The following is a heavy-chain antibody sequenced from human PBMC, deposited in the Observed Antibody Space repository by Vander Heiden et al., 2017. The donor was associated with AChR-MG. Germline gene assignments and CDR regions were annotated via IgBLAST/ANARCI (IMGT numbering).Heavy chain of an antibody. CDR3: AIGAQEQLLSPFDY. CDR1: GFSFSSYS. V-gene: IGHV3-21*02. Sequence: EVQLVESGGGLVKPGGSLRLSCAASGFSFSSYSMSWVRLAPGKGLEWVSSISSGSTYTHYADAVKGRFTISRDNAKNSLYLQVNRMRAEDAAKYYSAIGAQEQLLSPFDYWGQGTLVTVSS. CDR2: ISSGSTYT. J-gene: IGHJ4*02. D-gene: IGHD2-2*01.